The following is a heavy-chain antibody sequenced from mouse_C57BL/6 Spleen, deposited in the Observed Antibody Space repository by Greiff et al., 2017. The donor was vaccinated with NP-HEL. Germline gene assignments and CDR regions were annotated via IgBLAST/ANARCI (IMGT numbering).Heavy chain of an antibody. CDR2: IDPENGDT. CDR3: TTHYGSSPFDY. Sequence: EVQLQQSGAELVRPGASVKLSCTASGFNIKDDYMHWVKQRPEQGLEWIGWIDPENGDTEYASKFQGKATITADTSSNTAYLQLSSLTSEDTAVYYCTTHYGSSPFDYWGQGTTLTVSS. V-gene: IGHV14-4*01. CDR1: GFNIKDDY. D-gene: IGHD1-1*01. J-gene: IGHJ2*01.